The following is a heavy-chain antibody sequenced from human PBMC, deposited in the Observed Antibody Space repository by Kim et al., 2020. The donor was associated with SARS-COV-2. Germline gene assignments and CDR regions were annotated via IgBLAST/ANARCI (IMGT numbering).Heavy chain of an antibody. CDR3: ARGRYSSGWYYFDY. V-gene: IGHV4-59*01. Sequence: SETLSLTCTVSGGSISSYYWSWIRQPPGKGLEWIGYIYYSGSTNYNPSLKSRVTISVDTSKNQFPLKLSSVTAADTAVYYCARGRYSSGWYYFDYWGQGT. CDR2: IYYSGST. J-gene: IGHJ4*02. D-gene: IGHD6-19*01. CDR1: GGSISSYY.